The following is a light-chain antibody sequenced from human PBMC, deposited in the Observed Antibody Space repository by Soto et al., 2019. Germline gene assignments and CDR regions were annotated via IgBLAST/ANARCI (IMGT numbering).Light chain of an antibody. V-gene: IGKV1-5*01. CDR1: QTISSW. Sequence: DIQMTQSPSTLSASVGDRVTIACRASQTISSWLAWYQQLPGKAPKLLIYDAYTLETGVPSRFSGSGSGTDFTLTISSLQAHDFATYYCQQYDSYSWTFGQGTKVDIX. CDR3: QQYDSYSWT. CDR2: DAY. J-gene: IGKJ1*01.